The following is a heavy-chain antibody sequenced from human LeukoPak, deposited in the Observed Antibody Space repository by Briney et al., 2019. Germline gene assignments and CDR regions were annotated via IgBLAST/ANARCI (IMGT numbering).Heavy chain of an antibody. CDR2: ISSSSSYI. D-gene: IGHD5-24*01. J-gene: IGHJ4*02. V-gene: IGHV3-21*04. Sequence: GGSLRLSCAASGFTFSSYSMNWVRQAPGKGLEWVSSISSSSSYIYYADSVKGRFTISRDNAKNSLYLQMNSLRAEDTAVYYCARESRDGYERDYWGQGTLVTVSS. CDR1: GFTFSSYS. CDR3: ARESRDGYERDY.